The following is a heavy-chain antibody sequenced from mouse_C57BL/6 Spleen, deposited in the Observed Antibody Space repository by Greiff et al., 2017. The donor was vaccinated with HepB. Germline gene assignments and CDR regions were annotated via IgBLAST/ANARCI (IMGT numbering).Heavy chain of an antibody. D-gene: IGHD2-4*01. J-gene: IGHJ2*01. V-gene: IGHV3-6*01. Sequence: EVKLQESGPGLVKPSQSLSLTCSVTGYSITSGYYWNWIRQFPGNKLEWMGYISYDGSNNYNPSLKNRISITRDTSKNQFFLKLNSVTTEDTATYYCARDFYDYDGYFDYWGQGTTLTVSS. CDR3: ARDFYDYDGYFDY. CDR1: GYSITSGYY. CDR2: ISYDGSN.